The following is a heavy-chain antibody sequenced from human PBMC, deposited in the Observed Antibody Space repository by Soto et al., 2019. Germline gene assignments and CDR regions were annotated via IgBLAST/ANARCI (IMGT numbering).Heavy chain of an antibody. CDR2: INAGNGNT. CDR1: GYTFTSYA. D-gene: IGHD3-10*01. CDR3: AREVWFGAPKNYCGMDV. Sequence: QVQLVQSGAEVKKPGASVKVSCKASGYTFTSYAMHWVRQAPGQRLEWMGWINAGNGNTKYSQKFQGRVTITRDTSASTAYMELSSLRSEDTAVYYCAREVWFGAPKNYCGMDVWGQGTTVTVSS. J-gene: IGHJ6*02. V-gene: IGHV1-3*01.